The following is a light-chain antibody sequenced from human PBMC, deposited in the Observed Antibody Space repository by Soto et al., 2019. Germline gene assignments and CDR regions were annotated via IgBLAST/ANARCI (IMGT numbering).Light chain of an antibody. CDR1: QSIRAW. J-gene: IGKJ4*01. Sequence: DIQMTQSPSTLSASVGDRVIITCRASQSIRAWLAWYQQKPGKAPKLLIYKASSLESGVPSRFSGSGSGTEFTLTISGLQPDDFATYYCQQYNSNPLTFGGGTKVEIK. V-gene: IGKV1-5*03. CDR2: KAS. CDR3: QQYNSNPLT.